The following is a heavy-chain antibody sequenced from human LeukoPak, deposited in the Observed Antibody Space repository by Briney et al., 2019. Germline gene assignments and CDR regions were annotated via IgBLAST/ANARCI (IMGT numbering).Heavy chain of an antibody. CDR1: GYTFTGYY. D-gene: IGHD4-17*01. Sequence: GASVKVSCKASGYTFTGYYMHWVRQAPGQGLEWMGWINPNSGGTNYAQKFQGRVTMTRDTSISTAYMELSRLRSDDTAVYYCARDLVTPDYYGMDVWGQGTTVTVSS. J-gene: IGHJ6*02. CDR3: ARDLVTPDYYGMDV. CDR2: INPNSGGT. V-gene: IGHV1-2*02.